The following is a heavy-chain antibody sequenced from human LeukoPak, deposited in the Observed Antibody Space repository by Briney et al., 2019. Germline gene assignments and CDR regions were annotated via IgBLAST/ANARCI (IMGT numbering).Heavy chain of an antibody. CDR3: ARDSSGWYVLDY. Sequence: GGSLRLSCAASGFDFNGYDMSWVRQAPGKGLEWVASISSSSSYIYNADSVKGRFTIARDNAKSSLYLQMNSLRAEDTAVYYCARDSSGWYVLDYWGQGTLVTVSS. CDR1: GFDFNGYD. CDR2: ISSSSSYI. V-gene: IGHV3-21*01. D-gene: IGHD6-19*01. J-gene: IGHJ4*02.